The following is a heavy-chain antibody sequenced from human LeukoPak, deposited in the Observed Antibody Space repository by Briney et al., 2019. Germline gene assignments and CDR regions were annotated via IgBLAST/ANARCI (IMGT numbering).Heavy chain of an antibody. CDR3: AAHQLWFSGDAFDI. CDR2: IYSRGST. Sequence: SETLSLTCTVSGGSISSGSYYWSWIRQPAGKGLEWIGRIYSRGSTNYNTSLKSRVTISVDTSKNQFSLKLSSVTAADTAVYYCAAHQLWFSGDAFDIWGQGTMVTVSS. D-gene: IGHD5-18*01. V-gene: IGHV4-61*02. J-gene: IGHJ3*02. CDR1: GGSISSGSYY.